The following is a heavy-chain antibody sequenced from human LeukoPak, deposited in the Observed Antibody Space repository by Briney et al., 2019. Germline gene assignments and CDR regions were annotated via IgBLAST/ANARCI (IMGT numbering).Heavy chain of an antibody. Sequence: ASVKVSCKASGYTFTSYDINWVRQATGQGLEWMGWMNPNSGNTGYAQKFQGRVTMTRNTSISIAYMELSSLRSEDTAVYYCARVVLGRYFDWFGYYYYYMDVWGKGTTVTVSS. V-gene: IGHV1-8*01. CDR2: MNPNSGNT. D-gene: IGHD3-9*01. J-gene: IGHJ6*03. CDR1: GYTFTSYD. CDR3: ARVVLGRYFDWFGYYYYYMDV.